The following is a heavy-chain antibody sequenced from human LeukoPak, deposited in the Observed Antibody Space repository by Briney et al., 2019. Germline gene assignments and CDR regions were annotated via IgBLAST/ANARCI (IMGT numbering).Heavy chain of an antibody. CDR1: GFTVSSNY. Sequence: GGSLRLSCAASGFTVSSNYMSWVRQAPGKGLEWVSVIYSGGSTYYADSVKGRFTISRDNSKNTLYLQMNTLRAEDTAVYYCAKDGHDSGSTFFDYWGQGTLVTVSS. D-gene: IGHD1-26*01. V-gene: IGHV3-53*01. J-gene: IGHJ4*02. CDR3: AKDGHDSGSTFFDY. CDR2: IYSGGST.